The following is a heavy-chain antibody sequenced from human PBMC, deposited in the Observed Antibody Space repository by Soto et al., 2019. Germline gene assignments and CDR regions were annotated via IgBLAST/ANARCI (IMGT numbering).Heavy chain of an antibody. V-gene: IGHV3-33*01. CDR3: ARDARGYSYGLDY. Sequence: QVQLVESGGGVVQPGRSLRLSCAASGFTFSSYGMHWVRQAPGKGLEWVAVIWYDGSNKYYADSVKGRFTISRDNSKNTLYLQMNSLRAEDTAVYYCARDARGYSYGLDYWGHGTLVTVSS. J-gene: IGHJ4*01. D-gene: IGHD5-18*01. CDR2: IWYDGSNK. CDR1: GFTFSSYG.